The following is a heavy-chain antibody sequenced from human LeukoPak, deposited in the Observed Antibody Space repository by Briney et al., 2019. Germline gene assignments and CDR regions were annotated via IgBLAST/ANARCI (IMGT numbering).Heavy chain of an antibody. CDR2: ISYTGTT. J-gene: IGHJ4*02. CDR1: GGSINGYS. D-gene: IGHD3-10*01. CDR3: ARLGGNWNSPGRDY. V-gene: IGHV4-59*08. Sequence: PSETLSLTCSASGGSINGYSWTWIRQPPGMRLEWVGHISYTGTTNYNPSLTTRVAISVDTSKNQFSLKLTSVTAADTDMYFCARLGGNWNSPGRDYWGQGTLVTVSS.